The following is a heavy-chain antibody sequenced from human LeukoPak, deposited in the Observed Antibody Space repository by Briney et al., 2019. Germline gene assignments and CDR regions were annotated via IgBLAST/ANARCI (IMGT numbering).Heavy chain of an antibody. Sequence: ASVNVSCTASGYTFTGYYMHWVRQAPGQGLEWMGRINPNSGGTNYAQKFQGRVTMTRDTSISTAYMELSRLRSDDTAVYYCARDLQVPAAKGGMDVWGQGTTVTVSS. D-gene: IGHD2-2*01. CDR1: GYTFTGYY. CDR3: ARDLQVPAAKGGMDV. V-gene: IGHV1-2*06. CDR2: INPNSGGT. J-gene: IGHJ6*02.